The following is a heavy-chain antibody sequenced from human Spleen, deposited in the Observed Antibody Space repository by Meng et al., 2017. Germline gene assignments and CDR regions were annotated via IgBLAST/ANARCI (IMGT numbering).Heavy chain of an antibody. V-gene: IGHV2-26*01. D-gene: IGHD3-22*01. J-gene: IGHJ4*02. CDR1: GFSLSNARMG. Sequence: SGPTLVKPTETLTLTCTVSGFSLSNARMGVSWIRQPPGKALEWLAHIFSNDEKSYSTSLKSRLTISKDTSKSQVVLTMTNMDPVDTATYYFARMRRLAYYYDSSGYYWAFDYWGQGTLVTVSS. CDR2: IFSNDEK. CDR3: ARMRRLAYYYDSSGYYWAFDY.